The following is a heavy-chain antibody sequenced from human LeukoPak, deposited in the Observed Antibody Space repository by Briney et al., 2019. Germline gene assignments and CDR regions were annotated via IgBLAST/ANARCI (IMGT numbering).Heavy chain of an antibody. CDR2: INHSGST. CDR3: ARALAAAGLFDY. Sequence: PSETLSLTCAVYGGSFSGYYWSWIRQPPGKGLEWIGEINHSGSTNYNPSLKSRVTISVDTSKNQFSLKLSSVTAADTAVYYCARALAAAGLFDYWGQGTLVTVSS. V-gene: IGHV4-34*01. CDR1: GGSFSGYY. D-gene: IGHD6-13*01. J-gene: IGHJ4*02.